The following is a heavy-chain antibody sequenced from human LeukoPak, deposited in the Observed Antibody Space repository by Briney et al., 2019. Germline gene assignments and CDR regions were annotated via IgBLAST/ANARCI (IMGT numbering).Heavy chain of an antibody. V-gene: IGHV1-46*01. CDR2: INPSGGST. Sequence: ASVTVSCKASGYTFTSYYMHWVRQAPGQGLEWMGIINPSGGSTSYAQKFQGRVTMTRDTSTSTVYMELSSLRSEDTAVYYCARSNGDYALILVGYFDYWGQGTLVTVSS. J-gene: IGHJ4*02. D-gene: IGHD4-17*01. CDR3: ARSNGDYALILVGYFDY. CDR1: GYTFTSYY.